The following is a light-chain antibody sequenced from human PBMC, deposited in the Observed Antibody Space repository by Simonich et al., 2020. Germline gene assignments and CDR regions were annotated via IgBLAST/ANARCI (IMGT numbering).Light chain of an antibody. Sequence: DIQMTQSPSTLSASVGDRVTITCRPSQIISSWLAWYQQKQGKVPKLLIYKASSLESGVPSRFSGSGSGTEFTLTISSLQPDDFATYYCQQYNSYPYTFGQGTKLEIK. J-gene: IGKJ2*01. CDR1: QIISSW. CDR2: KAS. V-gene: IGKV1-5*03. CDR3: QQYNSYPYT.